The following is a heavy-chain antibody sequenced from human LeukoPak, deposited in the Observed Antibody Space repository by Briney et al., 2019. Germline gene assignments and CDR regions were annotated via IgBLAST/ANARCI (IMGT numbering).Heavy chain of an antibody. J-gene: IGHJ4*02. CDR1: GYTFTSYD. D-gene: IGHD1-26*01. CDR2: MNPNSGNT. V-gene: IGHV1-8*01. CDR3: ASEPVGGNSLDY. Sequence: ASVKVSCQASGYTFTSYDVNWVRQAPGHGLEWIGWMNPNSGNTGYAQKFQGRVTMTRNNAITTAYMELSSLRSEDTAVCYCASEPVGGNSLDYWGQGTLVTVSS.